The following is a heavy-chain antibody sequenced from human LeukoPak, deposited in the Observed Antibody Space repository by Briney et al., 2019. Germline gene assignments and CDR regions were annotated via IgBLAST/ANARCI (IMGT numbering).Heavy chain of an antibody. Sequence: GGSLRLSCAASGFTFSDYYMSWIHQAPGKGLEWVSYISSSGSIIHYADSVKGRFTISRDNAKNSLYLQMNSLRAEDTAVYYCARPYSDYSFDYWGRGTLVTVSS. D-gene: IGHD5-12*01. V-gene: IGHV3-11*01. CDR2: ISSSGSII. J-gene: IGHJ4*02. CDR3: ARPYSDYSFDY. CDR1: GFTFSDYY.